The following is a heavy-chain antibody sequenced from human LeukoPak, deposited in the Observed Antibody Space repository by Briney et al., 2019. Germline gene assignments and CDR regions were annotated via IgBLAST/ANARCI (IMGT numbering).Heavy chain of an antibody. Sequence: SETLSLTCTVSGGSINSYYWSWIRQPPGKGLECIGYIHYTGSTNYNPSLKSRVTISVDTSKNQFSLRLTSVTAADTAVYYCVRTNPWDLTYYFDYWGQGTLVTVSS. CDR3: VRTNPWDLTYYFDY. V-gene: IGHV4-59*01. CDR1: GGSINSYY. D-gene: IGHD1-14*01. CDR2: IHYTGST. J-gene: IGHJ4*02.